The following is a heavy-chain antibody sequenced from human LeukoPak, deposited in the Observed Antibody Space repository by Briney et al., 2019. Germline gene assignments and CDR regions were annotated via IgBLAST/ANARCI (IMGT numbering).Heavy chain of an antibody. J-gene: IGHJ6*02. D-gene: IGHD6-19*01. CDR3: ARGGRQWLLSSPYGMDV. CDR1: GGSFSGYY. Sequence: SETLSLTCAVYGGSFSGYYWSWIRQPPGKGLEWIGEINHSGSTNYNPSLKSRVTISVDTSKNQFSLKLSSVTAADTAVYYCARGGRQWLLSSPYGMDVWGQGTTVTVSS. V-gene: IGHV4-34*01. CDR2: INHSGST.